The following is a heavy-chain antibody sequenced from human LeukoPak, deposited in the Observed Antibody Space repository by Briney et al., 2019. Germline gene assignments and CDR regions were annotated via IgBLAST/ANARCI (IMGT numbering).Heavy chain of an antibody. D-gene: IGHD6-6*01. CDR3: TGSYSSLGY. CDR2: IRSKAYGGTT. Sequence: GGSLRLSCEASGFTFSAYAMTWVRQAPGKGLEWVGFIRSKAYGGTTEYAASVKGRFTISRDDSKSIAYLQMNSLKTEDTAVYYCTGSYSSLGYWGQGTLVTVSS. CDR1: GFTFSAYA. J-gene: IGHJ4*02. V-gene: IGHV3-49*04.